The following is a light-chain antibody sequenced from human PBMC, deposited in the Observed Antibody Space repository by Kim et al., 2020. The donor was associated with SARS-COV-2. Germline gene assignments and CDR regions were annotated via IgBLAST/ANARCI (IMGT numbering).Light chain of an antibody. CDR3: QQYDRSPYT. CDR1: QSVARNH. J-gene: IGKJ2*01. CDR2: GTS. Sequence: LSPGERATLSCRASQSVARNHLAWFQQKPGQAPRLLIYGTSSRATGSPDRCRASEYGTDFTLTISRLEPEDFAVYYCQQYDRSPYTFGQGTKLEI. V-gene: IGKV3-20*01.